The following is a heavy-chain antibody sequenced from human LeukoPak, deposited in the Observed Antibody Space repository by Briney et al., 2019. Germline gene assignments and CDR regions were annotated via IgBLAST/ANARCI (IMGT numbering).Heavy chain of an antibody. CDR3: ARVEYYYGSGSYFPYYYYYYMDV. CDR1: GYTFTSYG. Sequence: ASVKVSCKASGYTFTSYGISWVRQAPGQGLEGMGWISAYNGNTNYAQKLQGRVTMTTDTSTSTAYMELSSLRSEDTAVYYCARVEYYYGSGSYFPYYYYYYMDVWGKGTTVTISS. J-gene: IGHJ6*03. CDR2: ISAYNGNT. V-gene: IGHV1-18*01. D-gene: IGHD3-10*01.